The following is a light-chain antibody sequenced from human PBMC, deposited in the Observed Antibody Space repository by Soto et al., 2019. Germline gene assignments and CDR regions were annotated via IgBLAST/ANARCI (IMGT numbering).Light chain of an antibody. J-gene: IGKJ1*01. CDR2: ATS. Sequence: EIVLTQSPGTLSSSPGERATLSGRASQSIDSKYLDWYQHKPGQAPRLLIYATSSRATGIPDRFGGSGSGTDFTLTINRLEPVDFAVYYCQQYFASSWTFGQGTKVDIK. CDR1: QSIDSKY. V-gene: IGKV3-20*01. CDR3: QQYFASSWT.